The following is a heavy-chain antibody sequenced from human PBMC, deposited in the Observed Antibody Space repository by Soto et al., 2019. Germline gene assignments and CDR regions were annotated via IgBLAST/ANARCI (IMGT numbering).Heavy chain of an antibody. CDR1: GYSFTSYW. Sequence: LGESLKISCKGSGYSFTSYWISWVRQMPGKGLEWMGRIDPSDSYTNYSPSFQGHVTISAGKSISTAYLQWSSLKASDTAMYYCARTFPDIVVVPAVIRRHWFDPWGQGTLVTVS. CDR3: ARTFPDIVVVPAVIRRHWFDP. CDR2: IDPSDSYT. D-gene: IGHD2-2*01. J-gene: IGHJ5*02. V-gene: IGHV5-10-1*01.